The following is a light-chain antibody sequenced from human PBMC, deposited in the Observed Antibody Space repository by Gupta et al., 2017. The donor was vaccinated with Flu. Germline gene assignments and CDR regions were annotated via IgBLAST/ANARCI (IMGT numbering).Light chain of an antibody. CDR3: GAWDDRLNVWV. V-gene: IGLV1-44*01. CDR1: NSNIGTHA. CDR2: NTI. J-gene: IGLJ3*02. Sequence: TISCSGSNSNIGTHAVNWYQQFPGMAPKLLMYNTIQRPSGVPDRFSGSKSGTSASLAISGLQSEDESDYYCGAWDDRLNVWVFGGGTKLAVL.